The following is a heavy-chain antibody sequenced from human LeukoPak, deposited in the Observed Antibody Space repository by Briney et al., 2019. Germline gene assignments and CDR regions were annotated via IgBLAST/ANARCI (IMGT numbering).Heavy chain of an antibody. CDR1: GYSISSGYY. J-gene: IGHJ4*02. D-gene: IGHD4-17*01. CDR2: IYHSGST. V-gene: IGHV4-38-2*02. Sequence: SETLSLTCTVSGYSISSGYYWGWIRQPPGKGLEWIGSIYHSGSTYYNPSLKSRVTISVDTSKNQFSLKLSSVTAADTAVYYCARGTTVTTDYWGQGTLVTVSS. CDR3: ARGTTVTTDY.